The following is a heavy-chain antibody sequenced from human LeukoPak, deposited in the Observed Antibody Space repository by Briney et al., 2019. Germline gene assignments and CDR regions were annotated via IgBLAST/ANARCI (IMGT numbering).Heavy chain of an antibody. D-gene: IGHD6-13*01. Sequence: ASVTVSCKASGYTFSNYGVGWVGQAPGHGLEWMGWISGYNGNTNYAQNLQGRVTMTTDTSTNTAYMELRSLRSDDTAVYYCARSGIATSAFDYWGQGTLVTVSS. J-gene: IGHJ4*02. V-gene: IGHV1-18*01. CDR1: GYTFSNYG. CDR2: ISGYNGNT. CDR3: ARSGIATSAFDY.